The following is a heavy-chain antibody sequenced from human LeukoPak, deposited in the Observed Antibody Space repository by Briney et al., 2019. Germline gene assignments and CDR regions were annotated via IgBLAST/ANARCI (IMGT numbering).Heavy chain of an antibody. J-gene: IGHJ6*04. CDR2: ISSSSSYI. D-gene: IGHD2-15*01. Sequence: PGGSLRLSCAASGFTFSSYSMNWVRQAPGKGLDWVSSISSSSSYIYYPDSVKGRFTISSYNAKNSLYLQMNSLRAEDTAVYYCARVQRYCSGGSCYDYYYYGMDVWGKGTTVTVSS. CDR1: GFTFSSYS. CDR3: ARVQRYCSGGSCYDYYYYGMDV. V-gene: IGHV3-21*01.